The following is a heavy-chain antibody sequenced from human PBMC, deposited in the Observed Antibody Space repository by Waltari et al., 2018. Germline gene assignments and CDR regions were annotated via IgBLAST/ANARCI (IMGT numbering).Heavy chain of an antibody. V-gene: IGHV4-4*02. J-gene: IGHJ6*02. D-gene: IGHD6-13*01. CDR3: ARHRWGSWAWEDPLTYYYYYYGMDV. CDR1: GGSITSNW. Sequence: QVQLEESGPGLVKTSGTLSLSCAVSGGSITSNWWSWVRQPPGKGLEWIGEIHHSGSTYYNPSLNSRVSVSIEKSKNQFSLRLESMAVAETAVYYCARHRWGSWAWEDPLTYYYYYYGMDVWGQGTTVTVSS. CDR2: IHHSGST.